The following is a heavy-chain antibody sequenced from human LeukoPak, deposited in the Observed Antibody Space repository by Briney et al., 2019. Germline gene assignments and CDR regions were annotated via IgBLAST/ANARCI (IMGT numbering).Heavy chain of an antibody. J-gene: IGHJ4*02. CDR3: AKEIWPTVTTPGWTYFDY. CDR1: EFTFSRYA. D-gene: IGHD4-17*01. V-gene: IGHV3-23*01. CDR2: IDGSGGAI. Sequence: GGSLRLSCGASEFTFSRYAMSWVRQAPGKGLQWVSQIDGSGGAIYYADSVRGRFTISRDNPKNTLYLQMNSLRTEDTAVYYCAKEIWPTVTTPGWTYFDYWGQGTLVTVSS.